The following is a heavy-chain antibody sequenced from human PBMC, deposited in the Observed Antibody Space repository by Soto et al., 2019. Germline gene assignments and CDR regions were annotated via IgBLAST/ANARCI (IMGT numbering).Heavy chain of an antibody. Sequence: QVQLVQSGAEVKKPGSSVKVSCKASGGTFSSYAISWVRQAPGQGLEWMGGIIPIFGTANYAQKFQGRVTITADESTSTAYMELSSLRSEDTAVYYCARDGGGYCTNGVCYMNWFDPWGQGTLVTVSS. V-gene: IGHV1-69*01. J-gene: IGHJ5*02. D-gene: IGHD2-8*01. CDR1: GGTFSSYA. CDR2: IIPIFGTA. CDR3: ARDGGGYCTNGVCYMNWFDP.